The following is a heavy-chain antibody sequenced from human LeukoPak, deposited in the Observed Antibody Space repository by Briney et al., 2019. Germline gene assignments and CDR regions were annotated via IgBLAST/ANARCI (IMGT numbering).Heavy chain of an antibody. V-gene: IGHV4-34*01. Sequence: PSETLSLTCAVYGGSFSGYYWSWIRQPPGKGLEWIGEINHSGSTNYNPSLKSRVTISVDTSKNLFSLKLSSVTAADTAVYYCARANLGWFDPWGQGTLVTVSS. J-gene: IGHJ5*02. CDR3: ARANLGWFDP. D-gene: IGHD3-10*01. CDR1: GGSFSGYY. CDR2: INHSGST.